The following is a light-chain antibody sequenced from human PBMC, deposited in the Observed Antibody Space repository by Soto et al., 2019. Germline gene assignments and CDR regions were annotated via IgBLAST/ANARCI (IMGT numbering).Light chain of an antibody. CDR1: SSDVGSYNR. CDR2: EVS. CDR3: SSYTSSSPWV. V-gene: IGLV2-18*02. Sequence: QSALTQPPSVSGSPGQSVTISCTGTSSDVGSYNRVSWYQQPPGTAPKLMIYEVSNRPSGVPDRFSGSKSGNTASLTISGLRAEDGYDYYCSSYTSSSPWVFGGGTKLTVL. J-gene: IGLJ3*02.